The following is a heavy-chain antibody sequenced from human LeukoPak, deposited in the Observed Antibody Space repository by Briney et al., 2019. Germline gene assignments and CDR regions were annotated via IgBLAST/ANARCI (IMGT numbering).Heavy chain of an antibody. CDR3: ASFPRRDGYTSIDY. CDR2: INPNSGGT. V-gene: IGHV1-2*02. J-gene: IGHJ4*02. Sequence: ASVTVSCKASGYTFTGYYMHWVRQAPGQGLEWMGWINPNSGGTNYAQKFQGRVTMTRDTSISTAYMELSRLRSDDTAVYYCASFPRRDGYTSIDYWGQGTLVTVSS. CDR1: GYTFTGYY. D-gene: IGHD5-24*01.